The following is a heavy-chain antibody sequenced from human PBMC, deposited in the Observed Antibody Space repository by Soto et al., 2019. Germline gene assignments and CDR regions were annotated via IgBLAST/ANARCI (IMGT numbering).Heavy chain of an antibody. CDR3: ARGLNDDS. V-gene: IGHV3-53*01. D-gene: IGHD1-1*01. Sequence: GWSLRLSCEVSVFSIGGNPMSWVRQAPGQGLEWVASIHTVGSTYYADSVQGRFTISRDNSKNTLFLQMNSLRVGDTAIYFCARGLNDDSWGQGTLVTVSS. J-gene: IGHJ4*02. CDR2: IHTVGST. CDR1: VFSIGGNP.